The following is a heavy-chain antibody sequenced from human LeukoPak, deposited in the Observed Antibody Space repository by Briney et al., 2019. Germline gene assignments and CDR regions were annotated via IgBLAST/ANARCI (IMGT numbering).Heavy chain of an antibody. CDR2: TFYNGNT. CDR1: GGSISSYY. J-gene: IGHJ4*01. CDR3: ARHIYRTFYFDY. Sequence: PSETLSLTCTVSGGSISSYYWSWIRLPPGKGLEWIGYTFYNGNTNYNPSLKSRVTISLDTSKNQFSLKVCSVTAADTAVYYCARHIYRTFYFDYWGHGTLVTVSS. V-gene: IGHV4-59*08. D-gene: IGHD1-14*01.